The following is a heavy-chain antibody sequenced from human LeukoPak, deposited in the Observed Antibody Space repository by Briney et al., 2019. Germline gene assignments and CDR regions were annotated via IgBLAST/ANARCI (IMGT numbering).Heavy chain of an antibody. CDR3: AKSHHVTAIDY. V-gene: IGHV3-23*01. D-gene: IGHD2-21*02. Sequence: PGGSLRLSCAASGSTFSHYGMTWVRQAPGKGLEWVSAISGSGGSTYYAGSVKGRFTISRDNSKNTLYLQMNSLRADDTAVYYCAKSHHVTAIDYWGQGTLVTVSS. CDR1: GSTFSHYG. CDR2: ISGSGGST. J-gene: IGHJ4*02.